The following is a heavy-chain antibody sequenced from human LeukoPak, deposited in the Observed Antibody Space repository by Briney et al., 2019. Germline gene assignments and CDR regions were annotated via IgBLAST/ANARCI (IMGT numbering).Heavy chain of an antibody. CDR3: ASSGSYWYYYYGMDV. CDR2: ISYDGSNK. Sequence: PGGSLRLSCAASGFTFSSYAMHWVRQAPGKGLEWVAVISYDGSNKYYADSVKGRFTISRDNSKNTLYLQMNSLRAEDTAVYYCASSGSYWYYYYGMDVWGQGTTVTVSS. D-gene: IGHD1-26*01. CDR1: GFTFSSYA. V-gene: IGHV3-30*04. J-gene: IGHJ6*02.